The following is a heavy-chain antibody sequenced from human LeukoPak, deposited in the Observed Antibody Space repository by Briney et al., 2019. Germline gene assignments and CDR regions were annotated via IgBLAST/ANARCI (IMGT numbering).Heavy chain of an antibody. V-gene: IGHV4-39*01. CDR3: ARQPYDSSGLNWFDP. J-gene: IGHJ5*02. CDR1: GGSISSSSYY. CDR2: IYYSGST. Sequence: SETLSLTCTVSGGSISSSSYYWGWIRQPPGKGLEWIGSIYYSGSTYYNPSLKSRVTISVDTSKNQFPLKLSSVTAADTAVYYCARQPYDSSGLNWFDPWGQGTLVTVSS. D-gene: IGHD3-22*01.